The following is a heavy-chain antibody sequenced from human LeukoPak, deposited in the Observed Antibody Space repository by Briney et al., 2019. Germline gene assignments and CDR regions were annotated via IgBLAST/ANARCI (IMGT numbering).Heavy chain of an antibody. D-gene: IGHD3-22*01. CDR2: INHSGST. J-gene: IGHJ4*02. CDR1: GGSFSGYY. CDR3: ARSSRVVAPDY. V-gene: IGHV4-34*01. Sequence: SETLSLTCAVYGGSFSGYYWSWIRQPPGKGLEWIGEINHSGSTNYNPSLKSRVTISVDTPKNQFSLKLSSVTAADTAVYYCARSSRVVAPDYWGQGTLVTVSS.